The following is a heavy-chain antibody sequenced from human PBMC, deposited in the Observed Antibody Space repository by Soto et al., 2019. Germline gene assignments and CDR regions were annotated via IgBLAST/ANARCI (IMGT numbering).Heavy chain of an antibody. D-gene: IGHD3-22*01. CDR2: ISYDGINK. CDR3: VRERYYYDSAGYLAF. V-gene: IGHV3-30-3*01. Sequence: QVQLVESGGGVVQPGRSLRLSCAASGLTFSNYTMHWVRQAPGKGLEWVAVISYDGINKYYADSVKGRFTFSRDNSKNTLYLQMNSLRAEDTALYYCVRERYYYDSAGYLAFWGQEPWSPSPQ. CDR1: GLTFSNYT. J-gene: IGHJ4*01.